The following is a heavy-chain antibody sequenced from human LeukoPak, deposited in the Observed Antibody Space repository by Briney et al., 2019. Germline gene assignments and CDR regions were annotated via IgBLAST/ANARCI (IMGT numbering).Heavy chain of an antibody. CDR2: IYYSGDT. CDR3: GRGWGGTVVRGQSYAMDV. V-gene: IGHV4-31*02. Sequence: SQTLSLTCNVSGGSISSGGYCWIWIRQHPGKGLEWIGYIYYSGDTYYNPSLKSRVTISVDTSKNQFSLALSSVTAADTAVYYCGRGWGGTVVRGQSYAMDVWGQGTTVTVSS. D-gene: IGHD3-10*01. J-gene: IGHJ6*02. CDR1: GGSISSGGYC.